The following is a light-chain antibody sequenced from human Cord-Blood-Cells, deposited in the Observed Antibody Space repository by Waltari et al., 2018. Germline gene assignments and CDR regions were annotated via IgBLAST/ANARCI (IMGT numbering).Light chain of an antibody. CDR2: GKN. V-gene: IGLV3-19*01. CDR1: WQGKHF. J-gene: IGLJ3*02. Sequence: SELTREPAVSVTLALTVRMTCYGDWQGKHFATRYQQKPGQAPVIVIYGKNNRPSGIPDRFSGSSSGNTASLTITGAQAEDEADYYCNSRDSSGNHLVFGGGTKLTVL. CDR3: NSRDSSGNHLV.